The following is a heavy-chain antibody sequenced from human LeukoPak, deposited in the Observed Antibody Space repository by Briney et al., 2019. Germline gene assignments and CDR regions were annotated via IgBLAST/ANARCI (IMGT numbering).Heavy chain of an antibody. V-gene: IGHV3-33*01. Sequence: GGSLRLSCAASGFAFSNYGMHWVRQAPGKGLEWVAVIWYDGSNEKYADSLKDRFTISRDNSKNRLYLQMTSLRAEDTAVYYCTRDRGGYTYATFDYWGLGTLVTVSS. J-gene: IGHJ4*02. CDR1: GFAFSNYG. CDR3: TRDRGGYTYATFDY. CDR2: IWYDGSNE. D-gene: IGHD5-18*01.